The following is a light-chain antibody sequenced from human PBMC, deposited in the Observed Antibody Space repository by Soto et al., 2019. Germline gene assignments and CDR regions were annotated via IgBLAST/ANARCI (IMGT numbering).Light chain of an antibody. CDR2: ANI. V-gene: IGLV1-40*01. J-gene: IGLJ1*01. CDR1: GSNIGAGYD. CDR3: QSYDSSPSGYV. Sequence: QSAPTQPPSVSGAPGQRVTISCTGSGSNIGAGYDVHWYQQLPGTAPKLLIFANINRPSGVPDRFSGSKSGTSASLAITGLRAEDEADYYCQSYDSSPSGYVFGTGTKVTVL.